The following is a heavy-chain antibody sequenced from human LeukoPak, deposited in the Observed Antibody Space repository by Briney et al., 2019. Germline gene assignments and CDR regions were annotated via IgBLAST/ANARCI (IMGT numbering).Heavy chain of an antibody. V-gene: IGHV3-33*01. CDR1: GFTFSSYG. CDR3: ARDSRSYSTGTEY. Sequence: GGSLRLSCAASGFTFSSYGMHWVRQAPGKGLEWVAVIWYDGSNKYYADSVKGRFTISRDNSRNTLYLQMNSLRPEDTALYYCARDSRSYSTGTEYWGQGTLVTVSS. J-gene: IGHJ4*02. D-gene: IGHD3-10*01. CDR2: IWYDGSNK.